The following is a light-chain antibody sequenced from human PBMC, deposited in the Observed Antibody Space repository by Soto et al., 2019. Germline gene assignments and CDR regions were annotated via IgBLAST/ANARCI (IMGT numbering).Light chain of an antibody. J-gene: IGKJ3*01. CDR2: AAS. V-gene: IGKV1-8*01. CDR3: QQYYSYPFT. CDR1: QGISSY. Sequence: AIRMTQSPSPLSASTGDRVTITCRASQGISSYLAWYQQKPGKAPKLLIYAASTLQSGVPSRFSGSGSGTDFTLTISCLQSEDFATYYCQQYYSYPFTFGPGTKVDI.